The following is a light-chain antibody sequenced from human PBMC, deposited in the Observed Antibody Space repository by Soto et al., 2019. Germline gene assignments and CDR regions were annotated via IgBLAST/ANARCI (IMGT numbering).Light chain of an antibody. CDR3: QQYNNWPPT. CDR2: VAS. V-gene: IGKV3-15*01. Sequence: EIMMSQSPATLSASQGERATLSCRASQSVRSNLAWYQQKPGQAPRLLIYVASTRATGIPARFSGSGSGTEFTLSIGSLQSEDFAVYYCQQYNNWPPTFGQGAKV. CDR1: QSVRSN. J-gene: IGKJ1*01.